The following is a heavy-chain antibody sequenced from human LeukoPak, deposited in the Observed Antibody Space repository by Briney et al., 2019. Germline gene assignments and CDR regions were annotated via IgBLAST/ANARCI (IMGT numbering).Heavy chain of an antibody. CDR1: GYTFTSYG. Sequence: ASVKVSCKASGYTFTSYGISWVRQAPGQGLEWMGWISAYNGNTNYAQKLQGRVTMTTDTSTSTAYMELRSLRSDDTAVYYCARDSTRWFGEFPFDYWGQGTLVTVSS. CDR3: ARDSTRWFGEFPFDY. D-gene: IGHD3-10*01. CDR2: ISAYNGNT. J-gene: IGHJ4*02. V-gene: IGHV1-18*01.